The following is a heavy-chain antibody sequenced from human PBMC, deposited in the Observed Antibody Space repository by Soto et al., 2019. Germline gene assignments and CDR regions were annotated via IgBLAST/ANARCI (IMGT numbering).Heavy chain of an antibody. Sequence: ESGGGVVQPGRSLRLSCAASGFTFSSYGMHWVRQAPGKGLEWVAVIWYDGSNKYYADSVKGRFTISRDNSKNTLYLQMNSLRAEDTAVYYCARDRGTMIVVAKINWYFDLWGPGTLVTVSS. D-gene: IGHD3-22*01. J-gene: IGHJ2*01. CDR2: IWYDGSNK. CDR1: GFTFSSYG. CDR3: ARDRGTMIVVAKINWYFDL. V-gene: IGHV3-33*01.